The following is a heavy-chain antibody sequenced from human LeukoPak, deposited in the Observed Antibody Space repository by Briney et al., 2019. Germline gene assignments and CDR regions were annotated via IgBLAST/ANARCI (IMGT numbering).Heavy chain of an antibody. J-gene: IGHJ4*02. D-gene: IGHD3-22*01. CDR1: GGTFSSYA. CDR3: ARGSTPSYYYDSSGHFDY. CDR2: IIPIFGTA. Sequence: SVKVSCKASGGTFSSYAISWVRQAPGQGLEWLGGIIPIFGTANYAQKFQGRVTITADKSTSTAYMELSSLRSEDTAVYYCARGSTPSYYYDSSGHFDYWGQGTLVTVSS. V-gene: IGHV1-69*06.